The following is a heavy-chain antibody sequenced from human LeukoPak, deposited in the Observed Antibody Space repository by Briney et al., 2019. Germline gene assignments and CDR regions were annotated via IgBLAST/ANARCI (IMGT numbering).Heavy chain of an antibody. D-gene: IGHD6-13*01. CDR2: IIPIFGTA. Sequence: GASVKVSCKASGGTFSSYAISWVRQAPGQGLEWMGGIIPIFGTANYAQKFQGRVTITADESTSTAYRELSSLRSEDTAVYYCARDGQQLVPSYYYYYYMDVWGKGTTVTVSS. V-gene: IGHV1-69*13. J-gene: IGHJ6*03. CDR3: ARDGQQLVPSYYYYYYMDV. CDR1: GGTFSSYA.